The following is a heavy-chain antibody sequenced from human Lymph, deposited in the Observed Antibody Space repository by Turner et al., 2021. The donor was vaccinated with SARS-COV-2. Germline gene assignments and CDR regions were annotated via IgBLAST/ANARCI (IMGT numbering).Heavy chain of an antibody. CDR3: AKDRVVPPAIWNYYYYYGMDV. Sequence: EVQLLESGGGLVQPGGSLRLSCAASGFTFSSYGMIWVRQAPGKGLEWVSVISGSGGSTYYADSVKCRFIISRDNSKNTLYLQMNSLRAEDTAVYYCAKDRVVPPAIWNYYYYYGMDVWGQGTTVTVSS. CDR1: GFTFSSYG. J-gene: IGHJ6*02. D-gene: IGHD2-2*02. V-gene: IGHV3-23*01. CDR2: ISGSGGST.